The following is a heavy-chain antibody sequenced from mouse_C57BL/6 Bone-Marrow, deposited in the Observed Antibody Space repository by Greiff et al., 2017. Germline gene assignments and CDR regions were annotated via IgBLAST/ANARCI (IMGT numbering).Heavy chain of an antibody. V-gene: IGHV5-4*03. CDR2: ISDGGSYT. CDR1: GFTFSSYA. CDR3: ARALYYYGFAY. D-gene: IGHD1-1*01. J-gene: IGHJ3*01. Sequence: EVKLVESGGGLVKPGGSLKLSCAASGFTFSSYAMSWVRQTPEKRLEWVATISDGGSYTYYPDNVKGRFTISRDNAKNNLYLQMSHLKSEDTAMYYCARALYYYGFAYWGQGTLVTVSA.